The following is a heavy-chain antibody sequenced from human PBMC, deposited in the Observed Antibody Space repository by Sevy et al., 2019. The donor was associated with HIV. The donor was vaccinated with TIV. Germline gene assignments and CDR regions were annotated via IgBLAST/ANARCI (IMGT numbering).Heavy chain of an antibody. CDR3: ARGGGRAVGLWFGELSALDY. V-gene: IGHV3-66*02. CDR1: GFTVSSNY. Sequence: GESLKISCAASGFTVSSNYMSWVRQAPGKGLEWVSVIYSGGSTYYADSVKGRFTISRDNSKNTLYLQMNSLRAEDTAVYYCARGGGRAVGLWFGELSALDYWGQGTLVTVSS. D-gene: IGHD3-10*01. J-gene: IGHJ4*02. CDR2: IYSGGST.